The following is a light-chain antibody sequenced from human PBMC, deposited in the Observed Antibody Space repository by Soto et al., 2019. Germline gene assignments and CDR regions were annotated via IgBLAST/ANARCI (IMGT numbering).Light chain of an antibody. Sequence: EIVLTQSPGTLSLSPGERATLSSRASQSVSSSFLAWYQQKPGQAPRLLIHGASTRATGIPDRFSGSGSGTDFTLTISRLEPEDFAVYYCQQYGSSPMYTFGQGTKLEIK. CDR3: QQYGSSPMYT. CDR1: QSVSSSF. V-gene: IGKV3-20*01. J-gene: IGKJ2*01. CDR2: GAS.